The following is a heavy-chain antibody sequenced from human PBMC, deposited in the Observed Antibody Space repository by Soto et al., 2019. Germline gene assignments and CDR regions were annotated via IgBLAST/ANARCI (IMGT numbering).Heavy chain of an antibody. J-gene: IGHJ3*02. CDR2: IYSDGSP. D-gene: IGHD6-6*01. V-gene: IGHV4-30-4*01. CDR1: GDSVSSGGYF. Sequence: PLEILSLTCTVSGDSVSSGGYFWSWLRQPPGKGLEWIAYIYSDGSPYYNPSLKSRVTISLDTSKNQFALKLSSVTAADTALYFCAREVEQTSSSDAFDIWGQGTMVTVSS. CDR3: AREVEQTSSSDAFDI.